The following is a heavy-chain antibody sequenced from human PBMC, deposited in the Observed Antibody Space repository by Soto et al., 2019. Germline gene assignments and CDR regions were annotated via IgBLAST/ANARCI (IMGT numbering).Heavy chain of an antibody. CDR2: IIPIFGTA. D-gene: IGHD3-10*01. J-gene: IGHJ6*04. CDR3: ARAEPDMRFYPRGPYYYYGMDV. CDR1: GGTFSSYA. V-gene: IGHV1-69*13. Sequence: GASVKVSCKASGGTFSSYAISWVRQAPGQGLEWMGGIIPIFGTANYAQKFQGRVTITADESTSTAYMELSSLRSEDTAVYYCARAEPDMRFYPRGPYYYYGMDVWCKATTVTVSS.